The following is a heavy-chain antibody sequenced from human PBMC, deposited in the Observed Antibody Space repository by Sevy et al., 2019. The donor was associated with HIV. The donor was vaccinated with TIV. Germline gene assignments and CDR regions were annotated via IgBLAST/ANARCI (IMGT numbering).Heavy chain of an antibody. CDR3: ARPSSLYYYYAMDV. Sequence: SETLSLTCIVSGGSISSDSYYWGWIRQPPGKGLEWIGSIYYTGSTYYNPSLKSRVTISSDTSKNQFSLRLSSVTAADTALYFCARPSSLYYYYAMDVWGQRTTVTVSS. V-gene: IGHV4-39*01. CDR2: IYYTGST. J-gene: IGHJ6*02. CDR1: GGSISSDSYY. D-gene: IGHD3-10*01.